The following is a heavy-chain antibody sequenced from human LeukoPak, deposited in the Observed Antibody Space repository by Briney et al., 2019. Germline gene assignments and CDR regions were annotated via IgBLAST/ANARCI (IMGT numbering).Heavy chain of an antibody. J-gene: IGHJ6*03. CDR3: SKDQAPAYDFWSGSYWYYMDV. CDR1: GFSFRTYG. Sequence: GRSLRLSRAASGFSFRTYGMHWVRQAPGKGLEWVAVISYDGSNKYYADSVKGRFTISRDNSKNTLYLQMNSLRAEDTAVYFCSKDQAPAYDFWSGSYWYYMDVWGKGATVTVSS. D-gene: IGHD3-3*01. CDR2: ISYDGSNK. V-gene: IGHV3-30*18.